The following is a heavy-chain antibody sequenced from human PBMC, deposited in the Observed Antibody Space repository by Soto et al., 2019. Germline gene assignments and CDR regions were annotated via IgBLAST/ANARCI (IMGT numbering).Heavy chain of an antibody. CDR1: GFTFSYYS. D-gene: IGHD2-15*01. Sequence: EVELVVSGGGLVKPGGSLRLSCEASGFTFSYYSISWVRQAPGRGLEWVSSISTSTTYISYADSVRGRFTISRDNAKNSLYLQMSSLRVEDTAVYYCARDPVGVDSTFYFDSWGQGTLVTVSS. CDR2: ISTSTTYI. J-gene: IGHJ4*02. V-gene: IGHV3-21*02. CDR3: ARDPVGVDSTFYFDS.